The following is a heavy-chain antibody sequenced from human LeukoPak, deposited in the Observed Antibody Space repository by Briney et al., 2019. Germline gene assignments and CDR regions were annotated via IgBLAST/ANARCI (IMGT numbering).Heavy chain of an antibody. V-gene: IGHV3-48*03. D-gene: IGHD3-22*01. CDR3: ARGDLGYYDSSGYYYALGY. CDR2: ISSSGSTI. J-gene: IGHJ4*02. Sequence: GGSLRLSCAASGFTFSSYEMNWVRQAPGKGLEWDSYISSSGSTIYYADSVQGRFTISRDNAKNSLYLQMNSLRAEDTAVYYCARGDLGYYDSSGYYYALGYWGQGTLVTVSS. CDR1: GFTFSSYE.